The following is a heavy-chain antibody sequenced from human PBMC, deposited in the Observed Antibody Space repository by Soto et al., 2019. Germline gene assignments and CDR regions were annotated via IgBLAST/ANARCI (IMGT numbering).Heavy chain of an antibody. CDR1: GGSFSGYY. D-gene: IGHD6-13*01. Sequence: QVQLQQWGAGLLKPSETLSLTCAVYGGSFSGYYWSWIRQPPGKGLEWIGEINHSGSTNYNPSLKSRVTISVDTSKNQFSLKLSSVTAADTAVYYCAREAPSSRRLDYWGQGTLVTVSS. CDR3: AREAPSSRRLDY. J-gene: IGHJ4*02. CDR2: INHSGST. V-gene: IGHV4-34*01.